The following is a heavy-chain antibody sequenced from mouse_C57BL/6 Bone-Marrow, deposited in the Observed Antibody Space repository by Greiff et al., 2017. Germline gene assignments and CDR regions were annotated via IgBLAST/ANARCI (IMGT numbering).Heavy chain of an antibody. CDR3: ARLGGP. CDR2: ISNGGGST. D-gene: IGHD3-3*01. Sequence: EVHLVESGGGLVQPGGSLKLSCAASVFTFSDYYMYWVRQTPEKRLEWVAYISNGGGSTYYPDTVKGRFTISRDNAKNTLYLQISRLKSEDTAMYYCARLGGPWGQGTLVTVSA. V-gene: IGHV5-12*01. CDR1: VFTFSDYY. J-gene: IGHJ3*01.